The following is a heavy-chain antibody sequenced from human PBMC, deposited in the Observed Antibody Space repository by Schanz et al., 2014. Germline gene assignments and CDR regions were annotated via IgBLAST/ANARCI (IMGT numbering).Heavy chain of an antibody. Sequence: QVQLVQSGAEVKKPGASVKVSCKASGYTFSSYTISWIRQAPGQGLEWMGRIIPILGIANYAQKFQGRVTITADRSTSTAYMELSSLRSEDTAVYYCARGYGDSPTDFWGQGTLVTVSS. CDR3: ARGYGDSPTDF. CDR2: IIPILGIA. V-gene: IGHV1-69*09. D-gene: IGHD4-17*01. J-gene: IGHJ4*02. CDR1: GYTFSSYT.